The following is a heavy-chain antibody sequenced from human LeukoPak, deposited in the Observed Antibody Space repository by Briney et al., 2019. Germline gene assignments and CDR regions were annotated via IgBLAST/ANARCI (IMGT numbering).Heavy chain of an antibody. CDR3: AKEGQQQLVPNYYYMDV. CDR2: IWYDGSSK. V-gene: IGHV3-33*06. D-gene: IGHD6-13*01. Sequence: GGSLRLSCAASGFTFSSYGMHWVRQAPGKGLEWVAVIWYDGSSKYYADSVKGRFTISRDNSKNTLYLQMNSLRAEGTAVYYCAKEGQQQLVPNYYYMDVSGKGTTVTVSS. J-gene: IGHJ6*03. CDR1: GFTFSSYG.